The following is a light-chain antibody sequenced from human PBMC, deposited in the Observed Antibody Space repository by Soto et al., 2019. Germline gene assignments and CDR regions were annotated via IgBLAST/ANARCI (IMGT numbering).Light chain of an antibody. CDR1: QIISSW. CDR2: DAS. CDR3: QQYNSYPWT. V-gene: IGKV1-5*01. J-gene: IGKJ1*01. Sequence: DIQMTQSPSTLSASVGDRVTITCRASQIISSWLAWYQQKPGKVPKVLIYDASRLESGVPSRFSGSESGTEFTLTISSLQPDDFATDYCQQYNSYPWTFGLGTKVEIK.